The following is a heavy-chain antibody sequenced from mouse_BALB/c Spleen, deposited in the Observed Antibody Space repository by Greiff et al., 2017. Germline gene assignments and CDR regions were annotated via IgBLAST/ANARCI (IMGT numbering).Heavy chain of an antibody. CDR2: ISYDGSN. V-gene: IGHV3-6*02. CDR1: GYSITSGYY. CDR3: ARDLGYDDYAMDY. J-gene: IGHJ4*01. Sequence: EVKVEESGPGLVKPSQSLSLTCSVTGYSITSGYYWNWIRQFPGNKLEWMGYISYDGSNNYNPSLKNRISITRDTSKNQFFLKLNSVTTEDTATYYCARDLGYDDYAMDYWGQGTSVTVSS. D-gene: IGHD2-2*01.